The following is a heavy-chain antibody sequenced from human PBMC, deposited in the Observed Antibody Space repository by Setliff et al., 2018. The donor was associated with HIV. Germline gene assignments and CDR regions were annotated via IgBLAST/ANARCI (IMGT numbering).Heavy chain of an antibody. CDR3: ARDGIAARWALDY. V-gene: IGHV3-48*03. CDR2: IRSSGSDK. CDR1: GFSFRSYE. Sequence: SCAASGFSFRSYEMNWVRQAPGKGLEWVSYIRSSGSDKYYADSVKGRFTISRDNAKNSLYLQMNSLRAEDTAIYYCARDGIAARWALDYWGRGTLVTVSS. J-gene: IGHJ4*02. D-gene: IGHD6-6*01.